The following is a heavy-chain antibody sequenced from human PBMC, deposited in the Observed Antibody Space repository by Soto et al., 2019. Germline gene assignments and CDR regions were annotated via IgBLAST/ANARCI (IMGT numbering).Heavy chain of an antibody. Sequence: GGSLRLSCAASGFTFSNFAMTWVRQAPGKGMEWVASISTAGGITYYADSVKGRFTISRDNSKNTLYLQMDSLRAEDAAVYYYAKDFVGSMADYFDYWGRGTLVTVSS. J-gene: IGHJ4*02. D-gene: IGHD3-10*01. CDR2: ISTAGGIT. V-gene: IGHV3-23*01. CDR3: AKDFVGSMADYFDY. CDR1: GFTFSNFA.